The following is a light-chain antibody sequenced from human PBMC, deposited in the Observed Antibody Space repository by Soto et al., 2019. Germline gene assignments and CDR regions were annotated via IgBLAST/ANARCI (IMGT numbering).Light chain of an antibody. J-gene: IGKJ2*01. CDR2: AAS. Sequence: DIQMTQSPSSVSASLGDRVTIICRASQHISTWLVWYQQKPGKAPQLLIYAASSLQTGVPSRFSGSGSGTDFTLTISSLQPEDSATYYCQQANSFPFTFGQGTRLEI. CDR1: QHISTW. V-gene: IGKV1-12*01. CDR3: QQANSFPFT.